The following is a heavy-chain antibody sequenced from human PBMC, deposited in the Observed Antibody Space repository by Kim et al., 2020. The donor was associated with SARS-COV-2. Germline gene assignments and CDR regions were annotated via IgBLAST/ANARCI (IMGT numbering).Heavy chain of an antibody. Sequence: VDSVKGRFTSSRDNAKNSLYLQMNSLRAEDTAVYYCARVRGTMVRTSFDYWGQGTLVTVSS. D-gene: IGHD3-10*01. V-gene: IGHV3-7*01. CDR3: ARVRGTMVRTSFDY. J-gene: IGHJ4*02.